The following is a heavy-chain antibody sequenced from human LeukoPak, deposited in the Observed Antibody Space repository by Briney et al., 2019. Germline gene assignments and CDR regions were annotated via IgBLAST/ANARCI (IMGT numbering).Heavy chain of an antibody. CDR3: AKGVCSGGSCYVDY. J-gene: IGHJ4*02. CDR2: ISYDGSNK. CDR1: GFTFSSYE. Sequence: GGSLRLSCAASGFTFSSYEMNWVRQAPGKGLEWVAVISYDGSNKYYADSVKGRFTISRDNSKNTLYLQMNSLRAEDTAVYYCAKGVCSGGSCYVDYWGQGTLVTVSS. D-gene: IGHD2-15*01. V-gene: IGHV3-30*18.